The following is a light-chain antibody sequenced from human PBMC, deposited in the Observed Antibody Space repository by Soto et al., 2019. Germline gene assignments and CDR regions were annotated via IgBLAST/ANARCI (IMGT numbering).Light chain of an antibody. J-gene: IGKJ1*01. CDR2: DAS. Sequence: IQMTQSPSTLSASVGDTVTITCRASQTISVSLAWYRQKPGKAPNLLIYDASTLQEGVPSRFSGGGSGTEFTLTVTRLQPDDFATYFCQQYDTYSPFGHGTNVDVK. CDR1: QTISVS. V-gene: IGKV1-5*01. CDR3: QQYDTYSP.